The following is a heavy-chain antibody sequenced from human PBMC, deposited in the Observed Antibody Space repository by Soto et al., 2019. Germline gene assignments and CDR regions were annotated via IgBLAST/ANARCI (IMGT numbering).Heavy chain of an antibody. J-gene: IGHJ4*02. D-gene: IGHD3-22*01. Sequence: GESLKISCKGSGYSFTSYWISWVRQMPGKGLEWMGRIDPSDSYTNYSPSFQGHVTISADKSISTAYLQWSSLKASETAMYYCARMAASSGSSDYWGQGTLVTVSS. CDR1: GYSFTSYW. CDR2: IDPSDSYT. CDR3: ARMAASSGSSDY. V-gene: IGHV5-10-1*01.